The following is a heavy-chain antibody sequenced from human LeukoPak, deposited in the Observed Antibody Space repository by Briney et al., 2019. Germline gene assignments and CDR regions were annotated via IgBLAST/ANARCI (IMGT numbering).Heavy chain of an antibody. CDR3: ANLIAAAGTIDY. J-gene: IGHJ4*02. CDR1: GGSISSYY. Sequence: SQTLSLTCTVSGGSISSYYWSWIRQPPGKGLEWIGRIYTSGSTNYNPSLKSRVTMSVDTSKNQFSLKLSSVTAADTAVYYCANLIAAAGTIDYWGQGTLVTVSS. D-gene: IGHD6-13*01. V-gene: IGHV4-4*07. CDR2: IYTSGST.